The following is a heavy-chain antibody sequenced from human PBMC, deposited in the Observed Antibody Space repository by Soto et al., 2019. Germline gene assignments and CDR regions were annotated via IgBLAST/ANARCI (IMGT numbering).Heavy chain of an antibody. CDR2: IYHSGST. D-gene: IGHD3-3*01. Sequence: QVQLQESGPGLVKPSGTLSLTCAVSGGSISSSNWWSWVRQPPGKGLEWIGEIYHSGSTNYNPSLKSRGTISVDKSKNQFSLKLSAVTAADRAVYYCARSGTYYEFWRTHNFDYWGQGTLVTVSS. J-gene: IGHJ4*02. CDR3: ARSGTYYEFWRTHNFDY. CDR1: GGSISSSNW. V-gene: IGHV4-4*02.